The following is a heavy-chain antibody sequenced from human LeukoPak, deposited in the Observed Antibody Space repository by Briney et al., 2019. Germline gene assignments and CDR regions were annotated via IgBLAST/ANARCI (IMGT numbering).Heavy chain of an antibody. D-gene: IGHD4-17*01. CDR3: ASPPSTVTTYLDY. Sequence: PGGSLRLSCADSGFTLSSNYMSWVRQAPGKGLEWVSVIYSGGATYYADSVKGRFTISRDNSKNTLYPQMNSLRVEDTAVYYCASPPSTVTTYLDYWGQGTLVTVSS. CDR2: IYSGGAT. V-gene: IGHV3-66*01. J-gene: IGHJ4*02. CDR1: GFTLSSNY.